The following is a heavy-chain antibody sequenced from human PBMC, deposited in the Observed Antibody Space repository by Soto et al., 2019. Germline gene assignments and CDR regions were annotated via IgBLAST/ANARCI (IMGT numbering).Heavy chain of an antibody. V-gene: IGHV3-30-3*01. Sequence: GGSLRLSCAASGFTFSSYAMHWVRQAPGKGLEWVAVISYDGSNKYYADSVKGRFTISRDNSKNTLYLQMNSLRAEDTAVYYCARDKRRDGYGTEGGPWGQGTLVTVSS. CDR2: ISYDGSNK. J-gene: IGHJ5*02. CDR1: GFTFSSYA. CDR3: ARDKRRDGYGTEGGP. D-gene: IGHD5-12*01.